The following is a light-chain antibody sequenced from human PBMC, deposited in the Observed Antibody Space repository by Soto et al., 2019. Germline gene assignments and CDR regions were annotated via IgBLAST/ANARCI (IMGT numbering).Light chain of an antibody. Sequence: DAVMTQSPLSLPVTLGQPASISCRSSQSLVYSDGNIYLNWFHQRPGQSPRRLIYKISNRDSGVPDRFSGSGSGTDFTLTISRVEAEDVGVYYCMQDTHWPYTFGPGTKLEIK. CDR2: KIS. CDR3: MQDTHWPYT. CDR1: QSLVYSDGNIY. J-gene: IGKJ2*01. V-gene: IGKV2-30*01.